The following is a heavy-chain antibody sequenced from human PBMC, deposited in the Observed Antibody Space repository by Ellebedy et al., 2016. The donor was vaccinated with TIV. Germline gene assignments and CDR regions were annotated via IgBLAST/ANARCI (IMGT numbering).Heavy chain of an antibody. Sequence: GESLKISCAASGFTFSTCWMSWVRQAPGKGLEWVANIKQDGSAKYYVDSVKGRFTISRDNTKDFLFLQMKSLRAEDTAVYYCTRDPPTGKTGDLWGQGIQVTVSS. CDR2: IKQDGSAK. D-gene: IGHD1-14*01. CDR3: TRDPPTGKTGDL. CDR1: GFTFSTCW. V-gene: IGHV3-7*01. J-gene: IGHJ4*02.